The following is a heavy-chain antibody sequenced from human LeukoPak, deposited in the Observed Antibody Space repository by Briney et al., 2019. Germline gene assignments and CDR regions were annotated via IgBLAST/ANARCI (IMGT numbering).Heavy chain of an antibody. CDR2: ISSNGGST. J-gene: IGHJ4*02. CDR3: ARARYSSVGFDY. CDR1: GFTFSSYA. Sequence: PGGSLRLSWAASGFTFSSYAMHWVRQAPGKGLEYVSAISSNGGSTYYANSVKGRFTISRDNSKNTLYLQMGSLRAEDMAVYYCARARYSSVGFDYWGQGTLVTVSS. D-gene: IGHD6-19*01. V-gene: IGHV3-64*01.